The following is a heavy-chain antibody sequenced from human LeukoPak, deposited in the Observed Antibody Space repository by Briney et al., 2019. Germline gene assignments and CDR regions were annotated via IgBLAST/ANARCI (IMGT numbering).Heavy chain of an antibody. J-gene: IGHJ4*02. CDR3: ASGRRYDSSGYYLFFDY. Sequence: PSETLSLTCAVYGGSFSGCYWSWIRQPPGKGLEWIGEINHSGSTNYNPSLKSRVTISVDTSKNQFSLKLSSVTAADTAVYYCASGRRYDSSGYYLFFDYWGQGTLVTVSS. V-gene: IGHV4-34*01. CDR2: INHSGST. D-gene: IGHD3-22*01. CDR1: GGSFSGCY.